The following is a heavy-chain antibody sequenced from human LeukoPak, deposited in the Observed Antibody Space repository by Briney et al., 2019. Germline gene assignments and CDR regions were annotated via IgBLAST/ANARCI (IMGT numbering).Heavy chain of an antibody. CDR1: GFTFSRYN. J-gene: IGHJ6*03. CDR3: ARDAQWLVPERYYYYMDV. V-gene: IGHV3-21*01. CDR2: ISSRSSYI. Sequence: GGSLRLSCAGSGFTFSRYNMNWFRQAPGKGLERGSYISSRSSYIFYADSVKGRFTISRENAKKSLYLQMNSLGAEDTAVYYCARDAQWLVPERYYYYMDVWGKGTTVTVS. D-gene: IGHD6-19*01.